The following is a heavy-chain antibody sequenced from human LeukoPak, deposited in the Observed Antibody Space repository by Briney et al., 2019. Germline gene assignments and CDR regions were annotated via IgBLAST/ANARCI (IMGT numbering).Heavy chain of an antibody. D-gene: IGHD3-22*01. CDR3: ARSPYGYSSGYPSLYFDY. CDR1: GFTVSSNY. Sequence: GGSLRLSCAASGFTVSSNYMSWVRQAPGKGLEWVSVIYSGGSTYYADSVKGRFTIFRDNSKNTLYLQMNSLRAEDTAVYYCARSPYGYSSGYPSLYFDYWGQGTLVTVSS. CDR2: IYSGGST. J-gene: IGHJ4*02. V-gene: IGHV3-53*01.